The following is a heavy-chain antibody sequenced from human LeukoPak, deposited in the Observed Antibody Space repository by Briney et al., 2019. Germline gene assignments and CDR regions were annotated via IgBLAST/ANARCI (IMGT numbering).Heavy chain of an antibody. CDR2: IYYSGST. CDR1: GGSISSYY. Sequence: PSETLSLTCTVSGGSISSYYWSWFRQPPGKGLEWIGYIYYSGSTNYNPSLKSRVTISVDASKNQFSLELTSVTAADTAVYYCARGPPGGQFDPWGQGTLVTVSS. D-gene: IGHD3-10*01. V-gene: IGHV4-59*01. CDR3: ARGPPGGQFDP. J-gene: IGHJ5*02.